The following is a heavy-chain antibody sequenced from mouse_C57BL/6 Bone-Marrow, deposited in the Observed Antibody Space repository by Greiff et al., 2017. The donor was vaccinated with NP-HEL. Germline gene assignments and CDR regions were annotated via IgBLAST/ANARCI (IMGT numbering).Heavy chain of an antibody. D-gene: IGHD1-1*01. CDR1: GYTFTGYW. V-gene: IGHV1-9*01. J-gene: IGHJ4*01. Sequence: QVQLQQSGAELMKPGASVKLSCKATGYTFTGYWIEWVKQRPGHGLEWIGDIYPGSGSTNYNEKFKSKATLTVDTSSSTAYMQLSSLTSEDSAVYYCAYITTVVDLDIVDYWGQGTSVTVSS. CDR2: IYPGSGST. CDR3: AYITTVVDLDIVDY.